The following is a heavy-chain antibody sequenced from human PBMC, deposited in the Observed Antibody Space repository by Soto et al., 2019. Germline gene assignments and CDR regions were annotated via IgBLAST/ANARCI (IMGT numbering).Heavy chain of an antibody. CDR3: AYLPCSGGSCYWFSFSGMDV. CDR2: IYWDDDK. CDR1: GFSLSTRGVG. D-gene: IGHD2-15*01. V-gene: IGHV2-5*02. J-gene: IGHJ6*02. Sequence: QITLKESGPTLVKPTQTLTLTCTFSGFSLSTRGVGVAWIRQPPGKALEWLALIYWDDDKRYRPSLESRRTITKDTSKNQVVLTMTNMDSVDTATYYCAYLPCSGGSCYWFSFSGMDVWGQGTTVTVSS.